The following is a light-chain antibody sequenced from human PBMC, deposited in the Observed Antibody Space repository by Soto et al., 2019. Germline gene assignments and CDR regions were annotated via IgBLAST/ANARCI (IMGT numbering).Light chain of an antibody. V-gene: IGLV1-40*01. CDR3: SSYAGTNNYV. Sequence: QSVLTQPPSVSGAPGQRVTLSCTGTSSNIGAGFDVHWYQQLPGTAPKLMIYEVSKRPSGVPDRFSGSKSGNTASLTVSGLQAEDEADYYCSSYAGTNNYVFGTGTKVTVL. CDR1: SSNIGAGFD. J-gene: IGLJ1*01. CDR2: EVS.